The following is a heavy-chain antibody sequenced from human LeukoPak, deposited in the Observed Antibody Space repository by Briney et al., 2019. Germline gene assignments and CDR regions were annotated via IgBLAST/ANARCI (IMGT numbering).Heavy chain of an antibody. J-gene: IGHJ4*02. CDR3: ARGSAGATRGAY. Sequence: GGSLRLSCAASGFTFSSYSMHWVRQAPGKGLEWVSSITSSSAYIYYADSVKGRFTISRDNAENSLYLQMNSLRAEDTAVYYCARGSAGATRGAYWGQGTPITVSS. V-gene: IGHV3-21*06. D-gene: IGHD1-26*01. CDR2: ITSSSAYI. CDR1: GFTFSSYS.